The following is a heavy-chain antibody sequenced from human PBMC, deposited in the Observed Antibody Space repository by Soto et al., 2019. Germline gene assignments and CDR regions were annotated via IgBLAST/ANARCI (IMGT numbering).Heavy chain of an antibody. D-gene: IGHD6-25*01. Sequence: EVQLLESGGGLVQPGGSLRLSCAASGFTFSNYAMGWVRQAPGEGLEWVSAISGSGTTTYTADSVKGRFTISRDNSENTLDLHMNSLRAEDTAIYYCAKFFVETGGSSGWPWSFHYWGQGTLVTVSS. V-gene: IGHV3-23*01. CDR1: GFTFSNYA. CDR3: AKFFVETGGSSGWPWSFHY. J-gene: IGHJ4*02. CDR2: ISGSGTTT.